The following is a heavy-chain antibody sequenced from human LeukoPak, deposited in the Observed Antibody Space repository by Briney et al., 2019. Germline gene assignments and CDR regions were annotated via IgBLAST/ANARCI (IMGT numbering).Heavy chain of an antibody. CDR2: IIPIFGTA. CDR1: GGTFSSYA. CDR3: AIESAFDI. V-gene: IGHV1-69*05. Sequence: SVKVSCKASGGTFSSYAISWVRRAPGQGLEWMGGIIPIFGTANYAQKFQGRVTMTRNTSISTAYMELSSLRSEDTAVYYCAIESAFDIWGQGTMVTVSS. J-gene: IGHJ3*02.